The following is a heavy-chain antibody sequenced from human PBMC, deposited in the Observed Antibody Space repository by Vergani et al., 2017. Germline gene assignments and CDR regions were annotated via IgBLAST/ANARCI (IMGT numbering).Heavy chain of an antibody. Sequence: QLQLQESGPGLVKPSETLSLTCTVSGGSLSSSSYYWGWIRQPPGKGLEWIGSIYYSGSTYYNPSLKSRVTISVDTSKNQFPLKLSSVTAADTAVYYCARTGTSIYYYYMDVWGKGTTVTVSS. V-gene: IGHV4-39*07. CDR2: IYYSGST. CDR1: GGSLSSSSYY. D-gene: IGHD1-1*01. CDR3: ARTGTSIYYYYMDV. J-gene: IGHJ6*03.